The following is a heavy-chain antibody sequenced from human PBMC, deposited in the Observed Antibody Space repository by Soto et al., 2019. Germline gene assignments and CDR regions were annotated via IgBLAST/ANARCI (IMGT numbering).Heavy chain of an antibody. CDR1: GVSFSGYY. CDR3: ARGRNRRPIDY. CDR2: INHSGST. V-gene: IGHV4-34*01. Sequence: PAETLSLTCAVYGVSFSGYYWSWVRQPPGKGLEGTGEINHSGSTNYNPSLKSRVTISVDTSKNQFSLKLSSVTAADTAVYYCARGRNRRPIDYWGQGTLVTVSS. D-gene: IGHD6-6*01. J-gene: IGHJ4*02.